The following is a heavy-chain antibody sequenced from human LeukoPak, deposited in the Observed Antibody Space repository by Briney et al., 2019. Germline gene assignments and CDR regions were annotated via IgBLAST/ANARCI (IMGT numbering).Heavy chain of an antibody. V-gene: IGHV1-18*01. D-gene: IGHD3-10*01. CDR3: AGAPRLLWFGVLPPNFDY. J-gene: IGHJ4*02. Sequence: ASVKVSCKASGYTFTSYGISWVRQAPGQGLEWMGWISAYNGNTNYAQKLQGRVTMTTDTSTSTAYMELRSLRSDDTAVYYCAGAPRLLWFGVLPPNFDYWGQGTLVTVSS. CDR1: GYTFTSYG. CDR2: ISAYNGNT.